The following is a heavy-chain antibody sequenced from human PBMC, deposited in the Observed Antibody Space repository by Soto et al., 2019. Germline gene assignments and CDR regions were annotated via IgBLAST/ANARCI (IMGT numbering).Heavy chain of an antibody. CDR3: ARLVHGGYDTLNCYPPAEYFQH. CDR1: GGSISGYY. Sequence: SETLSLTCTVSGGSISGYYWAWVRQPPERGLEWIGFIYYDGTISSNPSLNSRVTLSVDTSKNQFSLKLSSVTAADTAVYYCARLVHGGYDTLNCYPPAEYFQHSGHGTLFTVSS. J-gene: IGHJ1*01. V-gene: IGHV4-59*08. D-gene: IGHD3-9*01. CDR2: IYYDGTI.